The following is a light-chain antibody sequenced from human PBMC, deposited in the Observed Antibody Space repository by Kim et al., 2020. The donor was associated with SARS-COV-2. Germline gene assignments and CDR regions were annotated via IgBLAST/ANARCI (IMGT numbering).Light chain of an antibody. V-gene: IGLV3-25*03. CDR1: ALPNQY. J-gene: IGLJ3*02. CDR2: EDT. CDR3: QSSDSSDTFWV. Sequence: PGQTARITDSGDALPNQYAYWFQQKPGQAPVLVIYEDTERPSGIPERFSGSTSGTTVTLTISGVQAEDEADYYCQSSDSSDTFWVFGGGTQLTVL.